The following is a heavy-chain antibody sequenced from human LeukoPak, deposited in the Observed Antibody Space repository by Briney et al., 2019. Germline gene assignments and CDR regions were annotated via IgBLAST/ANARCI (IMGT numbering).Heavy chain of an antibody. J-gene: IGHJ4*02. CDR3: ARLYYYDSSGSYYFDY. V-gene: IGHV4-34*01. D-gene: IGHD3-22*01. Sequence: SETLSLTCAVYGGSFSGYYWSWIRQPPGKGLEWIGEINHSGSTNYNPSLKSRVTISVDTSKNQFSLKLSSVTAADTAVYYCARLYYYDSSGSYYFDYWGQGTLVTVSP. CDR2: INHSGST. CDR1: GGSFSGYY.